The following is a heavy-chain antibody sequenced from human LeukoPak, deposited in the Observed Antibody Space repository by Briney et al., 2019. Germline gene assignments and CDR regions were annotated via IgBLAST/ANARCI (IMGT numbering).Heavy chain of an antibody. CDR3: ARGLWFGELFPYGNDFDY. Sequence: GGSLRLSCAASGFSFRSHGMNWVRQAPGKGLEWVSGISPRGDITYYKDSVRGRLTISRDNFKNTVSLQLNSLRAEDTAVYYCARGLWFGELFPYGNDFDYWGQGTLVTVSS. CDR1: GFSFRSHG. J-gene: IGHJ4*02. D-gene: IGHD3-10*01. CDR2: ISPRGDIT. V-gene: IGHV3-23*01.